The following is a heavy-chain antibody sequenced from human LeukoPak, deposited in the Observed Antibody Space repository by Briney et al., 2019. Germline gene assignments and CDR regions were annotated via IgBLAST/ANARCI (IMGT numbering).Heavy chain of an antibody. Sequence: GGSLRLSCVASDFTFSNYAMSWVRQAPGKGLEWVSVISGSGATIYYADSVKGRFTISRDNAKNSLYLQMNSLRAEDTAVYYCARVAYYYGSGSYNFDYWGQGTLVTVSS. D-gene: IGHD3-10*01. V-gene: IGHV3-23*01. CDR1: DFTFSNYA. J-gene: IGHJ4*02. CDR2: ISGSGATI. CDR3: ARVAYYYGSGSYNFDY.